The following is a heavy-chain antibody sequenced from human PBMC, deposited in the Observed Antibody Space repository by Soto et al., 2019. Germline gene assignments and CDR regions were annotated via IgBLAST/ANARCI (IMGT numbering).Heavy chain of an antibody. CDR3: ARVRDSFGLDV. CDR1: GGSITGAYY. J-gene: IGHJ6*02. V-gene: IGHV4-31*03. Sequence: SETLYLTCNVSGGSITGAYYWNWIRQHPGKGLEWIGSIHYRGTTDYNPSLKSRITISLDRSKNQFALKLSSVTAADTAVYYCARVRDSFGLDVWGQGTTVTVSS. D-gene: IGHD2-15*01. CDR2: IHYRGTT.